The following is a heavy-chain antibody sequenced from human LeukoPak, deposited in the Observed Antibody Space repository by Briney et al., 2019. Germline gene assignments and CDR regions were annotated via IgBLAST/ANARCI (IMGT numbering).Heavy chain of an antibody. CDR2: IDSTSTYI. Sequence: GGSLRLSCAASGFSFSSSSMSWVRQPPGKGLEWVSYIDSTSTYIFYADSVQGRFTLSRDNAKNSLILQMNSLRAEDTAVYYCARDTSGSEVITYLDYWGQGILVTVAP. CDR3: ARDTSGSEVITYLDY. D-gene: IGHD3-10*01. V-gene: IGHV3-21*01. CDR1: GFSFSSSS. J-gene: IGHJ4*02.